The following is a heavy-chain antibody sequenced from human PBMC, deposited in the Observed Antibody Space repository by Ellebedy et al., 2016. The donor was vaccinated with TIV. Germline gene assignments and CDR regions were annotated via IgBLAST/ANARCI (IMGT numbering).Heavy chain of an antibody. Sequence: SETLSLXXAVYVESFSGFYWSWIRQPPGSGLEWVGEINDSGSTKYNPSLKSRVTISADKTKNQFSLRLTSVTAADTAVYYCGRRGSGKNWFDPWGQGTLVTVSS. D-gene: IGHD3-10*01. CDR2: INDSGST. V-gene: IGHV4-34*01. J-gene: IGHJ5*02. CDR1: VESFSGFY. CDR3: GRRGSGKNWFDP.